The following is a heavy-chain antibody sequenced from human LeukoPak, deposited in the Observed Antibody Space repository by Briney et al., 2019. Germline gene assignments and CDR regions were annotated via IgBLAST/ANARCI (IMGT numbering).Heavy chain of an antibody. J-gene: IGHJ4*02. Sequence: PGGSLRLSCAASGFTFSDYYMSWIRQAPGKGLEWVSYISSSGSTIYYADSVKGRFTISRDNAKNSLYLQVNSLRAEDTAVYYCAREYTYCSGGSCYSVFPDYWGQGTLVTVSS. CDR2: ISSSGSTI. CDR1: GFTFSDYY. V-gene: IGHV3-11*01. CDR3: AREYTYCSGGSCYSVFPDY. D-gene: IGHD2-15*01.